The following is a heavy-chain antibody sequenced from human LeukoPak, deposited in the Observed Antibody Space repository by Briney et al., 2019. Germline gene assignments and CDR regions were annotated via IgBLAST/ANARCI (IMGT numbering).Heavy chain of an antibody. CDR2: ISWNSGSI. Sequence: GGSLRLSCAASGFTFDDYAMHWVRQAPGKGLEWVSGISWNSGSIGYADSVKGRFTISRDNAKNSLYLQMNSLRAGDTALYYCAKAPYYNMDDAFDIWGQGTMVTVSS. J-gene: IGHJ3*02. CDR1: GFTFDDYA. V-gene: IGHV3-9*01. CDR3: AKAPYYNMDDAFDI. D-gene: IGHD1-26*01.